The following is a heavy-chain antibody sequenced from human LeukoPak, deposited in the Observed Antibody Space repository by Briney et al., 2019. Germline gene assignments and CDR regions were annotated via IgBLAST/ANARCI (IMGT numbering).Heavy chain of an antibody. Sequence: PSETLSLTRTVSGGSISSSSYYWGWIRQPPGKGLEWIGSIYYSGSTYYNPSLKSRVTISVDTSKNQFSLKLSSVTAADTAVYYCARRVGATTLDYRGQGTLVTVSS. J-gene: IGHJ4*02. D-gene: IGHD1-26*01. CDR3: ARRVGATTLDY. CDR2: IYYSGST. CDR1: GGSISSSSYY. V-gene: IGHV4-39*01.